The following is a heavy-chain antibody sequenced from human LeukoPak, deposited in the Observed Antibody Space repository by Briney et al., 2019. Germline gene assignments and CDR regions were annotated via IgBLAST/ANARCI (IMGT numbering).Heavy chain of an antibody. V-gene: IGHV1-18*01. Sequence: ASVKVSCKASGYTFTSYGISWVRQAPGQGLEWMGWISAYNGNTNYAQKLQGRVTMTTDTSTSTAYMELRSLRSDDTAVYYCARENYDILTDYYYFDYWGQGTLVTVSS. CDR1: GYTFTSYG. CDR3: ARENYDILTDYYYFDY. CDR2: ISAYNGNT. J-gene: IGHJ4*02. D-gene: IGHD3-9*01.